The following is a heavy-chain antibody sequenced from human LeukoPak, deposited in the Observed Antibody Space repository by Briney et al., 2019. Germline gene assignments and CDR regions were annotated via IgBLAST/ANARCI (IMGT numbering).Heavy chain of an antibody. Sequence: SETLSLTCTVSGGSISSSSYYWGWIRQPPGKGLEWIGSIYYSGSTYYNPSLKSRVTISINTSKNQFSLKLTSVTAADTAVYYCARAGGSGLIDYWGQGTLVTVSS. J-gene: IGHJ4*02. CDR2: IYYSGST. CDR3: ARAGGSGLIDY. V-gene: IGHV4-39*07. D-gene: IGHD6-19*01. CDR1: GGSISSSSYY.